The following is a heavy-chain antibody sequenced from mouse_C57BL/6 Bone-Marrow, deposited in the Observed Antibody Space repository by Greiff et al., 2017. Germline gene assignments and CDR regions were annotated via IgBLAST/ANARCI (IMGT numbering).Heavy chain of an antibody. D-gene: IGHD1-1*01. CDR1: GFNIKDDY. V-gene: IGHV14-4*01. CDR2: IDPENGDT. J-gene: IGHJ4*01. Sequence: VQLQQSGAELVRPGASVKLSCTASGFNIKDDYMPWVKQRPEQGLEWIGWIDPENGDTEYASKFQGKATITADTSSNTAYLQLSSLTSEDTAVYYCTTYYYGSSYGYAMDYWGQGTSVTVSS. CDR3: TTYYYGSSYGYAMDY.